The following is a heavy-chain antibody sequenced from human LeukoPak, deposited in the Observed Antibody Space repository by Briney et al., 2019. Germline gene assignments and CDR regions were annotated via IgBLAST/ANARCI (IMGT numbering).Heavy chain of an antibody. D-gene: IGHD3-10*01. Sequence: GGSLRLSCAASGFTFSSYAMSWVRRAPGKGLEWVSAISGSGGSTYYADSVKGRFTISRDNSKNMLYLQMNSLRAEDTAVYYCAKGLLLTIHPNYFDYWGQGTLVTVSS. CDR2: ISGSGGST. CDR1: GFTFSSYA. J-gene: IGHJ4*02. CDR3: AKGLLLTIHPNYFDY. V-gene: IGHV3-23*01.